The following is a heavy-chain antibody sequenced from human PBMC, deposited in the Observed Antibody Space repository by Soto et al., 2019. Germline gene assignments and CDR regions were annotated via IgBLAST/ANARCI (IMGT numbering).Heavy chain of an antibody. CDR2: ISAYNGNT. CDR1: GYTFTIYG. V-gene: IGHV1-18*04. J-gene: IGHJ5*02. CDR3: ARVEAAAGIFDP. D-gene: IGHD6-13*01. Sequence: PSVKVSCKASGYTFTIYGISWVLQAPGQGLEWMGWISAYNGNTNYAQKLQGRVTMTTDTSTSTAYMELRSLRSDDTAVYYCARVEAAAGIFDPWGQGTLVTVSS.